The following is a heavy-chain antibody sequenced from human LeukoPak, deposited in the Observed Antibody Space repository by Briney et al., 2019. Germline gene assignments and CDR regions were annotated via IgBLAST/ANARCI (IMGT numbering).Heavy chain of an antibody. D-gene: IGHD1-14*01. Sequence: SVKVSFKSSGYTFTSYGFSWVRQAPAQGQEGMGWIGAYNGNTNYAQPLQGRVTMTKETSTSTDYMELRSLRSDATAVYYCARVFSRYDNWFAPWGQGTLVTVSS. CDR1: GYTFTSYG. CDR3: ARVFSRYDNWFAP. J-gene: IGHJ5*02. V-gene: IGHV1-18*01. CDR2: IGAYNGNT.